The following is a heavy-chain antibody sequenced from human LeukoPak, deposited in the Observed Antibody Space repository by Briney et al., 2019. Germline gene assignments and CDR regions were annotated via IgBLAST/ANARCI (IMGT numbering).Heavy chain of an antibody. D-gene: IGHD6-19*01. Sequence: RPGGSLRLSCAASGFTFDDYGMSWVRQAPGKGLEWVSGINWNGGSTGYADSVQGRFTISRDNAKNSLYLQMKSLRAEDTALYYCARTYSSGWYDWFDPWGQGTLGSVSS. CDR2: INWNGGST. CDR1: GFTFDDYG. CDR3: ARTYSSGWYDWFDP. J-gene: IGHJ5*02. V-gene: IGHV3-20*04.